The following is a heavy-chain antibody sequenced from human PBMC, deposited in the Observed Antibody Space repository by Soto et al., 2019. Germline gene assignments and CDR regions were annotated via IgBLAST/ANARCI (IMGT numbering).Heavy chain of an antibody. Sequence: SETLSLTCTVSGGSMRNYFWTWIRQPSGKGLEWIGYIHYSGTTSFFPSYNPSLRSRVTISEDTSKNQFSLKLLSVTTADTAVYFCAAGEASSRNLAPYYLDFWGQGTLVTVSS. J-gene: IGHJ4*02. CDR3: AAGEASSRNLAPYYLDF. D-gene: IGHD6-13*01. CDR1: GGSMRNYF. CDR2: IHYSGTT. V-gene: IGHV4-59*01.